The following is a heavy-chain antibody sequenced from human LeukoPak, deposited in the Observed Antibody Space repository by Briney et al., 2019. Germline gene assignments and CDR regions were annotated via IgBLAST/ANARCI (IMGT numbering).Heavy chain of an antibody. V-gene: IGHV1-2*02. D-gene: IGHD3-3*01. J-gene: IGHJ4*02. Sequence: GASVKVSCKASGYTFTGYYMHWVRQAPGQGLEWMGWINPNSGGTNYAQKFQGRVTTTRDTSISTAYMELSRLRSDDTAVYYCARESDDSASFDYWGQGTLVTVSS. CDR3: ARESDDSASFDY. CDR2: INPNSGGT. CDR1: GYTFTGYY.